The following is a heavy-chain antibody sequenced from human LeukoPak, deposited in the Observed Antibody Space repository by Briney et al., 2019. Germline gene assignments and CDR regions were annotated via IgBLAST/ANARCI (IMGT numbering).Heavy chain of an antibody. CDR1: GGSISSYY. D-gene: IGHD3-22*01. J-gene: IGHJ5*02. CDR2: IYYSGST. CDR3: ARGYRRITMIVVASNWFDP. Sequence: SETLSLTCTVSGGSISSYYWSWIRQPPGKGLEWIGYIYYSGSTNYNPSLKSRVTISVDTSKNQFSLKLSSVTAADTAVYYCARGYRRITMIVVASNWFDPWGQGTLVTVSS. V-gene: IGHV4-59*12.